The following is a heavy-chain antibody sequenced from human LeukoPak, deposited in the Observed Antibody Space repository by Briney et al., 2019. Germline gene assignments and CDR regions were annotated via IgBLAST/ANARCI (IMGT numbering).Heavy chain of an antibody. CDR3: ARGPRVYYDSSGYYPH. Sequence: SGTLSLTCAVSGGSIGSSNWWSWVRQPPGKGLEWIGEIYHSGSTNYNPSLKSRVTISVDKSKNQFSLKLNSVTAADTAVYYCARGPRVYYDSSGYYPHWGQGTLVTVSS. V-gene: IGHV4-4*02. J-gene: IGHJ4*02. CDR2: IYHSGST. CDR1: GGSIGSSNW. D-gene: IGHD3-22*01.